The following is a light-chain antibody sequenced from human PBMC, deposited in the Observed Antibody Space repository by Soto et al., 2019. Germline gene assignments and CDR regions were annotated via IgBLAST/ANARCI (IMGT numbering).Light chain of an antibody. J-gene: IGLJ3*02. CDR3: ETWYSNTWV. V-gene: IGLV4-60*03. Sequence: QPVLTQSSSASASLGSSVRLTCTLSSGHRSNMIAWHQHQPGQAPRYLMKLEGSGTYNKGSGTPGRFSGSSSGADRYLTIADVQSEDEATYYCETWYSNTWVFGGGTKLTVL. CDR1: SGHRSNM. CDR2: LEGSGTY.